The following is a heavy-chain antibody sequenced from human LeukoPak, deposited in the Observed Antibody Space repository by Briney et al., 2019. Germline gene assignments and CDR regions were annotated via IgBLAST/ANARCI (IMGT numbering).Heavy chain of an antibody. D-gene: IGHD4-17*01. CDR2: TYYRSKWYN. CDR1: GDSVSSNSAA. CDR3: ARARMDYGDYYYYGMDV. Sequence: SQTLSLTCAISGDSVSSNSAAWNWIRQSPSRGLEWLGRTYYRSKWYNDYAVSVKSRITINPDTFKNQFSLQLNSVTPEDTAVYYCARARMDYGDYYYYGMDVWGQGTTVTVSS. J-gene: IGHJ6*02. V-gene: IGHV6-1*01.